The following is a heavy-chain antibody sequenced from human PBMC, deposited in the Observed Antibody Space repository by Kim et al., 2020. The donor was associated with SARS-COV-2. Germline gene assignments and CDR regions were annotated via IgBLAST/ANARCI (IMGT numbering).Heavy chain of an antibody. Sequence: GGSLRLSCAASGFTFSSYAMSWVRQAPGKGLEWVSAISGSGGSTYYADSVKGRFTISRDNSKNTLYLQMNSLRAEDTAVYYCAKEGVGYYYDSSGYLGYVDYWGQGTLVTVSS. J-gene: IGHJ4*02. CDR2: ISGSGGST. D-gene: IGHD3-22*01. V-gene: IGHV3-23*01. CDR1: GFTFSSYA. CDR3: AKEGVGYYYDSSGYLGYVDY.